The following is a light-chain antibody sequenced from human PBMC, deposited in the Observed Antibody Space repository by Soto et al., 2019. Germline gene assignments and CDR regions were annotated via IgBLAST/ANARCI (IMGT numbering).Light chain of an antibody. J-gene: IGKJ4*01. CDR3: QQSDNLPFT. CDR2: DAS. V-gene: IGKV1-33*01. CDR1: QDITHY. Sequence: DIQMTQSPSSLSASVGDRVTMTCQATQDITHYLHWYQQKPGKAPKLLIHDASNLEAGVPSRFSGSGSGTDFTLTISSLQHEDFATYYCQQSDNLPFTFGGGTKVEIK.